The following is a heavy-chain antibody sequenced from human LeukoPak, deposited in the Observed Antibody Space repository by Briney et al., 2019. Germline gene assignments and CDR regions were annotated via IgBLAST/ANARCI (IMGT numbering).Heavy chain of an antibody. CDR2: IYTSGTT. J-gene: IGHJ5*02. Sequence: SETLSLTCTVSGGSISSYYWSWIRQPAGKGLEWIGRIYTSGTTHYNPSLKSRVTMSVDTSKNQFSLKLSSVTAADTAVYYCARASGYSSSWYYSAGFDPWGQGTLVTVSS. CDR1: GGSISSYY. V-gene: IGHV4-4*07. D-gene: IGHD6-13*01. CDR3: ARASGYSSSWYYSAGFDP.